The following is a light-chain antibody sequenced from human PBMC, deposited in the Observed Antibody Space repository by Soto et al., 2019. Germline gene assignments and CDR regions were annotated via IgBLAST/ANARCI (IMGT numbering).Light chain of an antibody. J-gene: IGKJ1*01. CDR3: QQYGSLSWT. V-gene: IGKV3-20*01. Sequence: EIVLTQSPGTLSFSPGERSTLSCRSSQNVDSNYLAWYQQKPGQAPRIIIFGASGRVTGIPDRFSGSGSGTDFTLTISRLEPEDFAVYYCQQYGSLSWTFGQGTKVDIK. CDR1: QNVDSNY. CDR2: GAS.